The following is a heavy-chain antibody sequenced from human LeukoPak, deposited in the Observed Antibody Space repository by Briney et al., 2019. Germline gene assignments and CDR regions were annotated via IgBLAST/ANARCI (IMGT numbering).Heavy chain of an antibody. CDR1: GGSFSPAH. D-gene: IGHD5-24*01. V-gene: IGHV4-59*01. J-gene: IGHJ4*02. CDR3: ATGRDPYKTGH. Sequence: SETLSLTCTFSGGSFSPAHWSWIRQPPGKGLEWIGVICDNGNTDYNPSLKGRVTISVDTSKSQFSLKLSSLAAADTAVYYCATGRDPYKTGHWGQGTLVTVSS. CDR2: ICDNGNT.